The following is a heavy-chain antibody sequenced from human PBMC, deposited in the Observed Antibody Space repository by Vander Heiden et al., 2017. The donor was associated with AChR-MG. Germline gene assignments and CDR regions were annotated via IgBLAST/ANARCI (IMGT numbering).Heavy chain of an antibody. CDR3: AKDRVRVAATPRSWFDP. Sequence: EVQLLESGGGLVQPGGSLRLSCAASGFTFSSYAMSWVRQAPGKGLEWVSAISGSGGSTYYADSVKGRFTISRDNSKNTLYLQMNSLRAEDTAVYYCAKDRVRVAATPRSWFDPWGQGTLVTVSS. CDR1: GFTFSSYA. D-gene: IGHD2-15*01. J-gene: IGHJ5*02. V-gene: IGHV3-23*01. CDR2: ISGSGGST.